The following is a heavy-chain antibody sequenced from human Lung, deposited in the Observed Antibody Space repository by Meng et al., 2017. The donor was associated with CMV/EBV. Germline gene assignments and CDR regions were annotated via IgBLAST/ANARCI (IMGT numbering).Heavy chain of an antibody. V-gene: IGHV3-66*02. CDR1: GFTVETNY. J-gene: IGHJ6*02. CDR3: ARDLVVPAAIQYYYHNYGMDV. D-gene: IGHD2-2*01. CDR2: IYSAGNT. Sequence: AASGFTVETNYMSWVRQAPGKGLEWVSNIYSAGNTYYADSVKGRFTISRDNSKNTLSLQMNSLRVEDTAVYYCARDLVVPAAIQYYYHNYGMDVWXQGTTVTVSS.